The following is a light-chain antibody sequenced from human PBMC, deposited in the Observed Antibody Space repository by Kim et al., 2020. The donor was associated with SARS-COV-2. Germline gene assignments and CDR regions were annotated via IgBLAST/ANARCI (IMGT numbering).Light chain of an antibody. CDR2: GKN. V-gene: IGLV3-19*01. CDR1: SLRSYY. CDR3: NSRGSSGNHWV. J-gene: IGLJ3*02. Sequence: SELTQDPAVSVALGQTVRITCQGDSLRSYYASWYQQKPGQAPVLVIYGKNNRPSGIPDRFSGSSSGNTASLTITGAQAEDEADYYFNSRGSSGNHWVFG.